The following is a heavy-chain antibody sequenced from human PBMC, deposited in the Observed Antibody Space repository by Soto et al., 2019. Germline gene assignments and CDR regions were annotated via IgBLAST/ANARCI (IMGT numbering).Heavy chain of an antibody. V-gene: IGHV3-33*01. J-gene: IGHJ3*02. CDR1: GFTFSSYG. D-gene: IGHD3-22*01. CDR2: IWYDGSNK. CDR3: ARGAEYYDSSGYYVGAAFDI. Sequence: QVQLVESGGGVVQPGRSLRLSCAASGFTFSSYGMHWVRQAPGKGLEWVAVIWYDGSNKYYADSVKGRFTISRDNSKNTLYLQMNSLRAEDTAVYYCARGAEYYDSSGYYVGAAFDIWCQGTMVTVSS.